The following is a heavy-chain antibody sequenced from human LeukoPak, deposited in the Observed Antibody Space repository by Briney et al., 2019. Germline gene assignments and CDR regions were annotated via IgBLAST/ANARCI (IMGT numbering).Heavy chain of an antibody. V-gene: IGHV4-4*09. Sequence: SETLSLTCTVSGVSISSCYWSWLRQPPGKGLEWIVSLYTTGDTRYNPSLKSRVTISVDTSKNQFSLKLSSVTAADTAVYYCARATPVGGVRFDYWGQGTLVTVSS. CDR2: LYTTGDT. J-gene: IGHJ4*02. CDR1: GVSISSCY. CDR3: ARATPVGGVRFDY. D-gene: IGHD3-16*01.